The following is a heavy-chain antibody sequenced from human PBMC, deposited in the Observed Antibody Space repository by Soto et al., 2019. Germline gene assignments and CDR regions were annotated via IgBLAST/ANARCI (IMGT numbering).Heavy chain of an antibody. CDR2: ISANNGNT. Sequence: QVQLVQSGAEVKKPGASVRVSCKASGYTFTSYGISWVRQAPGQGLEWMGWISANNGNTNYAQNLQGRVTVTTDTSTSKAYRELRSMRSDDTAVYFCARDGIAATTTLDYWGQGTLVTVSS. CDR1: GYTFTSYG. CDR3: ARDGIAATTTLDY. V-gene: IGHV1-18*01. D-gene: IGHD6-13*01. J-gene: IGHJ4*02.